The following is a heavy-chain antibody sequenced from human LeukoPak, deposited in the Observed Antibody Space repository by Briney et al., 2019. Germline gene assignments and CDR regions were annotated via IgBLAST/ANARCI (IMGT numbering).Heavy chain of an antibody. CDR2: ISAYNGNT. D-gene: IGHD3-9*01. CDR1: GYTFTSCG. Sequence: ASVKVSCKASGYTFTSCGISWVRQAPGQGLEWMGWISAYNGNTNYAQKLQGRVTMTTDTSTSTAYMELRSLRSDDTAVYYCARDGGVLRYFDWLLPFDYWGQGTLVTVSS. V-gene: IGHV1-18*04. J-gene: IGHJ4*02. CDR3: ARDGGVLRYFDWLLPFDY.